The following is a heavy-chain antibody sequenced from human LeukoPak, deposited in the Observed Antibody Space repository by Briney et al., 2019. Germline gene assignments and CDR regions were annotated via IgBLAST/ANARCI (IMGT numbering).Heavy chain of an antibody. CDR1: GFTFSSYA. CDR3: AKNFYGDYNFFFDY. D-gene: IGHD4-17*01. Sequence: VGSLRHSCAASGFTFSSYAMGWVRQAPGKGLEWVSAIRRRGGTTYYADSVKGHFTISRDNSKTTLYLQMNSLRAEDTAVYYCAKNFYGDYNFFFDYWGRGTLVTVSS. J-gene: IGHJ4*02. CDR2: IRRRGGTT. V-gene: IGHV3-23*01.